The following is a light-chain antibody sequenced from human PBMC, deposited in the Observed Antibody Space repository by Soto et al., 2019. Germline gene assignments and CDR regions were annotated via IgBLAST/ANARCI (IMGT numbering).Light chain of an antibody. CDR2: KDY. Sequence: QSALTQSPSASGSPGQSVTISCTGTSSDIGGYNSVSWYQQHPGKVPKLMIYKDYERPSGVSNRFSASKSGNTASLTISGLQAEDEGDYYCCSYAGNSTWVFGGGTKLTVL. CDR3: CSYAGNSTWV. V-gene: IGLV2-23*01. J-gene: IGLJ3*02. CDR1: SSDIGGYNS.